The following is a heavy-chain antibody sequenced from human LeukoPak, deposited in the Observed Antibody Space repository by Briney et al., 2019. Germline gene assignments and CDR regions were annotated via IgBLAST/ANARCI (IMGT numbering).Heavy chain of an antibody. CDR3: ARDNGDNIAVAAFDY. J-gene: IGHJ4*02. CDR1: GYSFTSYY. V-gene: IGHV1-46*01. D-gene: IGHD6-19*01. CDR2: INPSGGST. Sequence: GASVKVSCKASGYSFTSYYMHWVRQAPGQGPEWMGIINPSGGSTSYAQKFQGRVTMTRNTSISTAYMELSSLRSEDTAVYYCARDNGDNIAVAAFDYWGQGTLVTVSS.